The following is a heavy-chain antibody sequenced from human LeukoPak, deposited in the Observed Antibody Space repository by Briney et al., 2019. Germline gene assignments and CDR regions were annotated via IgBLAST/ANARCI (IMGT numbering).Heavy chain of an antibody. V-gene: IGHV4-39*01. J-gene: IGHJ4*02. D-gene: IGHD3-22*01. CDR1: GGSISSSSYY. Sequence: SSETLSLTCTVSGGSISSSSYYWGWIRQPPGKGLEWIGSIYYSGSTYYNPSLKSRVTISVDTSKNQFSLKLSSVTAADTAVYYCARRGYGSSGYHFLVWGQGTLVTVSS. CDR3: ARRGYGSSGYHFLV. CDR2: IYYSGST.